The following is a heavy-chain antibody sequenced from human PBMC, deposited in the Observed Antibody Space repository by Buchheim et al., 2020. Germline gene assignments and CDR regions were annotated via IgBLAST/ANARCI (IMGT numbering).Heavy chain of an antibody. CDR1: GGSFSGYY. CDR3: ARGHIRWLLLRLGWFDP. J-gene: IGHJ5*02. CDR2: INHSGST. D-gene: IGHD3-22*01. Sequence: QVQLQQWGAGLLKPSETLSLTCAVYGGSFSGYYWSWIRQPPGKGLEWIGEINHSGSTNYNPSLKSRVTISVNTSKNKFSPKLSSVTAADTAVYYCARGHIRWLLLRLGWFDPWGQGTL. V-gene: IGHV4-34*01.